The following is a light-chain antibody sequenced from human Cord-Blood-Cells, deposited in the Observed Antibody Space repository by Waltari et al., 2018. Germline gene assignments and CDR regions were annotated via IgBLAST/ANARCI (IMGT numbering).Light chain of an antibody. CDR1: SSDVGGYNY. CDR2: EVS. V-gene: IGLV2-8*01. Sequence: QSALTQPPSASGSPGQSVTISCTGTSSDVGGYNYVSWYQQHPGKAPKLMIYEVSKRPSGVPDRFSGSKSGNTASLTFAGLQAEDEADYYCSSYAGSNKIVVFGGGTKLTVL. CDR3: SSYAGSNKIVV. J-gene: IGLJ2*01.